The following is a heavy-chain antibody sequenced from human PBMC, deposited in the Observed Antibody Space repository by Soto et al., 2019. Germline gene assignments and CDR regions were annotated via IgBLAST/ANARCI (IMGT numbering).Heavy chain of an antibody. CDR3: ARGGNRYSSTSSGVGGFDY. Sequence: SEILSRTCTVAAASISSSYGSWIRKTRLKGFEWIGYIFHSGTTNYNPSLKSRVTISVDTSKNQFSLNLSSLTTADTAVYFCARGGNRYSSTSSGVGGFDYWGQGTLVTVSS. J-gene: IGHJ4*02. D-gene: IGHD6-6*01. V-gene: IGHV4-59*01. CDR1: AASISSSY. CDR2: IFHSGTT.